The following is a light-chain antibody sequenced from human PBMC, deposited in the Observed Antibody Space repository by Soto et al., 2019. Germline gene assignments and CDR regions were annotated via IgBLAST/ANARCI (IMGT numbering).Light chain of an antibody. V-gene: IGLV2-14*01. Sequence: QSALTQPASVSGSPGQSITISCTGTSSDVGGYNYVSWYQQHPGKAPKLMIYDVSNRPSGVSNRFSGSKSGNTASLTISGLQPEDEADYYCSSYTSSSTAVVLGGGTKLTVL. CDR3: SSYTSSSTAVV. CDR2: DVS. CDR1: SSDVGGYNY. J-gene: IGLJ2*01.